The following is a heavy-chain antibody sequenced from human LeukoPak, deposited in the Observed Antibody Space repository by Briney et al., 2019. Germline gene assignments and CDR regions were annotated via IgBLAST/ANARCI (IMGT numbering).Heavy chain of an antibody. J-gene: IGHJ6*03. CDR2: IYYIGST. CDR1: GGSISSYY. V-gene: IGHV4-59*01. D-gene: IGHD3-22*01. CDR3: ARVVAGYDSSGYAYYYYYYYMDV. Sequence: SETLSLTCTVSGGSISSYYWSWIRQPPGKGREWIGYIYYIGSTNYNPSLKSRVTISGDTSKNQFSLKLSSVTAADTAVYYCARVVAGYDSSGYAYYYYYYYMDVWGKGTTVTVSS.